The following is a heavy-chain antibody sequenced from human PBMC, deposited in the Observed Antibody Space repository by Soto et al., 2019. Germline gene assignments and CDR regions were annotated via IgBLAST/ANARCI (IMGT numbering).Heavy chain of an antibody. CDR2: ITGDGSST. CDR1: GFTFTSHW. D-gene: IGHD5-12*01. V-gene: IGHV3-74*01. Sequence: EAQLAESGGGLVQPGGSLRLSCAASGFTFTSHWMHWVRQAPGKGLLWVSRITGDGSSTSYADSVKGRFTISRDNAKNTLYLEMNSLRAEDTAVYYCVRDHGYTFDCWGQGTLVTVSS. CDR3: VRDHGYTFDC. J-gene: IGHJ4*02.